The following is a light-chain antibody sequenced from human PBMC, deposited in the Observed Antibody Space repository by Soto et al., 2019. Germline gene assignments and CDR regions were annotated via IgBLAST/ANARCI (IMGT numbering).Light chain of an antibody. CDR3: SSYTSSSTLPYV. CDR1: SSDVGGYNY. J-gene: IGLJ1*01. CDR2: DVS. V-gene: IGLV2-14*01. Sequence: QSVLTQPASVSGSPGQSITISCTGTSSDVGGYNYVSWYQQHPGKAPKLMIYDVSNRPSGVSNRFSGSKSGNTASLTISGLQFEDEADYYCSSYTSSSTLPYVFGTGTKVTVL.